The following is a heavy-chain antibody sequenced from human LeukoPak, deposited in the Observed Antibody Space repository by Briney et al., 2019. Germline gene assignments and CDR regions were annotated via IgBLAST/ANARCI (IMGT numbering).Heavy chain of an antibody. CDR1: GGSISSSTVY. V-gene: IGHV4-39*01. D-gene: IGHD3-22*01. CDR2: INYSGYT. Sequence: SETLSLTCTVSGGSISSSTVYWGWIRQPPGKGLEWIGGINYSGYTYYNPSLKSRVTVSVDTPKNQFSLKLSSVTAADTAVYYCARPGYYDNSGFNFDYWGQGTLVTVSS. J-gene: IGHJ4*02. CDR3: ARPGYYDNSGFNFDY.